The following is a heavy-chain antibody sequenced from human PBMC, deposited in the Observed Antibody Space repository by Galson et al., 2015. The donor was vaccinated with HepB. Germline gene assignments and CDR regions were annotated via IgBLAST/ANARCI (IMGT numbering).Heavy chain of an antibody. CDR3: AKNLRLNYGGPSDY. Sequence: SLRLSCAASGFTFSTYAMSWVRQAPGKGLEWVSGISGSGDYTYYVESVKGRFTISRDNSKNTLYLLMNSLRAEDTAVYYCAKNLRLNYGGPSDYWGQGTLVTVSS. CDR1: GFTFSTYA. CDR2: ISGSGDYT. V-gene: IGHV3-23*01. J-gene: IGHJ4*02. D-gene: IGHD4-23*01.